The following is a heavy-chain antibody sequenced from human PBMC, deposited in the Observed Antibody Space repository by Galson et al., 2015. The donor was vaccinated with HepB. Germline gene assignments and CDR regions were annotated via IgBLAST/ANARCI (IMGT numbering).Heavy chain of an antibody. CDR2: ISYDGSNK. J-gene: IGHJ4*02. CDR3: ARDIVEWSPAPEVATDF. D-gene: IGHD2-15*01. V-gene: IGHV3-30*03. Sequence: SLRLSCAASGFTFSHYGMHWVRQAPGKGLEWVAAISYDGSNKHYADSVKGRFTISRDNSKSTMYVLMNSLTGEDSAVYYCARDIVEWSPAPEVATDFWGQGTLVTVSS. CDR1: GFTFSHYG.